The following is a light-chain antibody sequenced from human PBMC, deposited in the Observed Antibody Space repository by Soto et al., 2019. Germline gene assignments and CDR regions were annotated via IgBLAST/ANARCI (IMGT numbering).Light chain of an antibody. J-gene: IGKJ4*01. V-gene: IGKV1-27*01. CDR2: GAS. CDR1: QGISSY. Sequence: DIQMTQSPSSLSASVVDRVTITCRASQGISSYLAWYQQQPGRVPKLLIYGASTLQSGVPSRFSGSGSGTDFTLTISSLQPEDVATYYCQKYDNAPLTFGGGTKVEIK. CDR3: QKYDNAPLT.